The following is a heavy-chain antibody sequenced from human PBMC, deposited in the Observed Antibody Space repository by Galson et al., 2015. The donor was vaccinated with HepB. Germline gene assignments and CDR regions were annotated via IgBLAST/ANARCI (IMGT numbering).Heavy chain of an antibody. CDR2: INADNGNT. CDR3: ATNDFWSGDADPYYGLDV. Sequence: SVKVSCKASGYTFTSYAVHWVRQAPGQSLEWMGWINADNGNTNYSQKFQGRVTITRDTSASTAYMELSSLSSEDTAVYYCATNDFWSGDADPYYGLDVWGQGATVTVSS. V-gene: IGHV1-3*01. CDR1: GYTFTSYA. J-gene: IGHJ6*02. D-gene: IGHD3-3*01.